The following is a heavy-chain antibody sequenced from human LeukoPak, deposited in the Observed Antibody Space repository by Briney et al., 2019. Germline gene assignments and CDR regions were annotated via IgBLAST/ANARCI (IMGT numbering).Heavy chain of an antibody. J-gene: IGHJ6*03. D-gene: IGHD3-10*01. CDR2: IIPIFGTA. V-gene: IGHV1-69*13. Sequence: ASVKVSCKASGGTFSSYAISWVRQAPGQGLEWMGGIIPIFGTANYAQKFQGRVTITADESTSTAYMELSSLRSEDTAVYYCARGIRGVHLDHGYHYYMDVWGKGTTVTISS. CDR1: GGTFSSYA. CDR3: ARGIRGVHLDHGYHYYMDV.